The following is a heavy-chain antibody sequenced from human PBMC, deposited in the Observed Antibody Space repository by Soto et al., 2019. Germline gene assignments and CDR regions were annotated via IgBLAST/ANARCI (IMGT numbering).Heavy chain of an antibody. D-gene: IGHD5-12*01. J-gene: IGHJ5*02. CDR2: ISGSGGST. CDR3: AKGTVRGGYDLDDENWFDP. Sequence: EVQLLESGGGLVQPGGSLRLSCAASGFTFSSYAMSWDRQAPGNGLEWFSAISGSGGSTYYADSVKGRFTISRDNSKNTLYLQLNSLRAEDTAVYYCAKGTVRGGYDLDDENWFDPWGQGTLVTVSS. CDR1: GFTFSSYA. V-gene: IGHV3-23*01.